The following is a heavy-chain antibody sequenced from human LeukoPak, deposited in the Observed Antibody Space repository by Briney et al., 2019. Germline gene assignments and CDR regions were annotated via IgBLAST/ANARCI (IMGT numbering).Heavy chain of an antibody. V-gene: IGHV4-31*03. Sequence: PSQTLSLTCTVSGGSLSSGGYYWSWIRQHPGTGLEWIGYIYYSGSTYYNPSLKSRVTISVDTSKNQFSLKLSSVTAADTAVYYCARVYYYGSGSYLFDPWGQGTLVTVSS. CDR2: IYYSGST. CDR1: GGSLSSGGYY. D-gene: IGHD3-10*01. J-gene: IGHJ5*02. CDR3: ARVYYYGSGSYLFDP.